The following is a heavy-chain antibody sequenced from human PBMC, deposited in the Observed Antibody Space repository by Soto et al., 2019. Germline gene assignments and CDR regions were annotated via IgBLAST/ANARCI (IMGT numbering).Heavy chain of an antibody. D-gene: IGHD1-26*01. J-gene: IGHJ4*02. CDR1: GGTFSSYA. V-gene: IGHV1-18*01. Sequence: ASVKVSCKASGGTFSSYAISWVRQAPGQGLEWMGWISAYNGNTNYAQKLQGRVTMTTDTSTSTAYMELRSLRSDDTAVYYCARDRIVGVPDHWGQGTLVTVSS. CDR2: ISAYNGNT. CDR3: ARDRIVGVPDH.